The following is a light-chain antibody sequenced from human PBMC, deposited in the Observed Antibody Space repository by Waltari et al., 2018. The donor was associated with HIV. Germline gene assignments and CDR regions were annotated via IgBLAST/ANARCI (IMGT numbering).Light chain of an antibody. V-gene: IGKV1-8*01. Sequence: AIHMTQSPSSLSASTGDSIVISCRASQDIGTYLAWYQHKPGKAPELLISSSSTLESGVPSRFAGSGSGTDFTLTISCLQSEDFATYYCQQYYDSPQTFGQGTKLEIK. CDR2: SSS. CDR1: QDIGTY. J-gene: IGKJ2*01. CDR3: QQYYDSPQT.